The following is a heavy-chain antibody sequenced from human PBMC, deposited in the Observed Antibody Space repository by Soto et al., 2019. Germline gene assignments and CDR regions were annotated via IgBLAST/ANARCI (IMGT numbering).Heavy chain of an antibody. CDR3: AKGSASGSPYYFDF. J-gene: IGHJ4*02. Sequence: GGSLRLSCAASGFTFSNYAMSWVRQAPGKGLEWVSAITGSGGDTYHADSVRGRFTISRDNSKNTLFLQMTRLRADDTAVYYCAKGSASGSPYYFDFWGQGTVVTVSA. CDR1: GFTFSNYA. CDR2: ITGSGGDT. V-gene: IGHV3-23*01. D-gene: IGHD6-25*01.